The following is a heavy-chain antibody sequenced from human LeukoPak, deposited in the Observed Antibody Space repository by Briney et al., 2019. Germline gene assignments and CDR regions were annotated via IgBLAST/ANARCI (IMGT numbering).Heavy chain of an antibody. V-gene: IGHV3-23*01. Sequence: GGSLRLSCAASGFTLSNYAMSWVRQAPGKGLEWVSAIVGSGGSTYYADSVKGRFTISRDNPKNTLYLQMNSLRAEDTAVYYCAKWGDYDILTGYYDSDYWGQGTLVTVSS. D-gene: IGHD3-9*01. CDR3: AKWGDYDILTGYYDSDY. CDR2: IVGSGGST. J-gene: IGHJ4*02. CDR1: GFTLSNYA.